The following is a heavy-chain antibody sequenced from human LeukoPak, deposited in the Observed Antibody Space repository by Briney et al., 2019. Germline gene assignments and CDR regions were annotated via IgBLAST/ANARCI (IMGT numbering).Heavy chain of an antibody. V-gene: IGHV3-48*01. D-gene: IGHD2-8*01. CDR1: GFTFSTYN. CDR2: NTSTGSLT. Sequence: PGGSLRLSCAASGFTFSTYNMNWVRQAPGKGLEWISYNTSTGSLTYYADSVKGRFTISRDNAKDSLYLQMNSLRVEDTAVYYCAREMGSWGQGILVTVSS. J-gene: IGHJ5*02. CDR3: AREMGS.